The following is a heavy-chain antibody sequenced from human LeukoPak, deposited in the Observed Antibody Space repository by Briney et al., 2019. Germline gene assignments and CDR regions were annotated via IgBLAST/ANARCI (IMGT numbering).Heavy chain of an antibody. Sequence: SETLSLTCAVSRGSINNTNWWSWVRQPPGKGLEWIGEIYHSGSTNYNPSLKSRVTISVDTSKNQFSLKLSSVTAADTAVYYCARTGYGGRDYWGQGTLVTVSS. D-gene: IGHD4-23*01. J-gene: IGHJ4*02. CDR3: ARTGYGGRDY. V-gene: IGHV4-4*02. CDR2: IYHSGST. CDR1: RGSINNTNW.